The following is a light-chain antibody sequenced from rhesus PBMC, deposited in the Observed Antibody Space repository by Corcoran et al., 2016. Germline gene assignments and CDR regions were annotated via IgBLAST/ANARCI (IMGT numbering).Light chain of an antibody. CDR1: QTINSY. Sequence: DIQMTQSPSSLSASVGDRVTITCRASQTINSYLAWYQQRPGKVPKLLIYAASSLESGVPSRFSGSGSGTEFTLTINSLQPEDFSTYCCQQHNRHPWTFGQGTKVEIK. V-gene: IGKV1-44*02. J-gene: IGKJ1*01. CDR2: AAS. CDR3: QQHNRHPWT.